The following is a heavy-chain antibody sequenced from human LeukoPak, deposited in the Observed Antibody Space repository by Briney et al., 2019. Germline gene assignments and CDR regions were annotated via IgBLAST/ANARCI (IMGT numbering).Heavy chain of an antibody. CDR1: GFAFSTYA. Sequence: PGRSLRLPCAASGFAFSTYAMHWVRQAPGKGLEWVAVISHDGSNKYCADSVKGRFTISRDNSKNTLYLQMNSLRAEDTAVYYCARDTGDSSVAEYFQHWGQGTLVTVSS. J-gene: IGHJ1*01. CDR2: ISHDGSNK. V-gene: IGHV3-30*01. CDR3: ARDTGDSSVAEYFQH. D-gene: IGHD3-22*01.